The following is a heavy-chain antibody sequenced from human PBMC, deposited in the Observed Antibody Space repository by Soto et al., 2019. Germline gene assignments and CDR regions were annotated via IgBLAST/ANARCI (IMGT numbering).Heavy chain of an antibody. J-gene: IGHJ4*02. D-gene: IGHD5-18*01. Sequence: QVQLQESGPGLVKPSQTLSLTCTVSGGSISSGDYYWSWIRQPPGKGLEWIGYIYYSGSTYYNPSLKRRFTISVDTSKNQFSLKLSSVTAADTAVYYCAGVHVDTAMVVDYWGQGTLVTVSS. CDR2: IYYSGST. CDR1: GGSISSGDYY. V-gene: IGHV4-30-4*01. CDR3: AGVHVDTAMVVDY.